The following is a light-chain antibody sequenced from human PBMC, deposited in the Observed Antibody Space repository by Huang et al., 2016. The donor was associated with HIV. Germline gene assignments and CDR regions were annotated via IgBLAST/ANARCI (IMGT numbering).Light chain of an antibody. CDR3: QQYNNWPYT. CDR1: QSVGSK. Sequence: DTVMTQTPATLSVSPGARATLSCRASQSVGSKLAWFQQKPGQAPRLLIHGDSTRATGIPARFSGSGSGTEFTLTISSLQSEDFAVYYCQQYNNWPYTFGQGTKLEIK. CDR2: GDS. J-gene: IGKJ2*01. V-gene: IGKV3-15*01.